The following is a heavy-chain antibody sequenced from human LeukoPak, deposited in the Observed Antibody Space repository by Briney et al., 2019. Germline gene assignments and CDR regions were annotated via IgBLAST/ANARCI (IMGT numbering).Heavy chain of an antibody. CDR2: IRSDGSKK. D-gene: IGHD5/OR15-5a*01. Sequence: AGGSLRLSCAASGFTFRTYGMHWVRQAPGKGLEWVAFIRSDGSKKTYVDSVKGRSTISRDNSRDTLYLQMNSLRAEDTAVYYCARDPTQYLRYGHFDYWGQGTLVTVSS. CDR1: GFTFRTYG. V-gene: IGHV3-30*02. CDR3: ARDPTQYLRYGHFDY. J-gene: IGHJ4*02.